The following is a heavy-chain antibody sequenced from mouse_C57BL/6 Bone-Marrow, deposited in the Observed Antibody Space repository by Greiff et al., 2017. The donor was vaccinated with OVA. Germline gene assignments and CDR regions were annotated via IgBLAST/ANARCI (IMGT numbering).Heavy chain of an antibody. Sequence: QVQLQQPGAELVKPGASVKMSCKASGYTFTSYWITWVKQRPGQGLEWIGDIYPGSGSTNYNEKFKSKATLTVDTSSSTAYMQLSSLTSEDSAVYYCARCLPLWLRWYFDVWGTGTTVTVSS. D-gene: IGHD2-2*01. CDR2: IYPGSGST. V-gene: IGHV1-55*01. CDR1: GYTFTSYW. CDR3: ARCLPLWLRWYFDV. J-gene: IGHJ1*03.